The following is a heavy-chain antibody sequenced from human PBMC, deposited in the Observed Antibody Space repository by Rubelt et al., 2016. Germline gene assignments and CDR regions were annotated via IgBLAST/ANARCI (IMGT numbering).Heavy chain of an antibody. D-gene: IGHD3-22*01. CDR2: INHSGST. Sequence: QLQLQESGSGLVKPSQTLSLTCAVSGGSISSGGYSWSWIRQPPGKGLEWIGEINHSGSTNYNPSLKSRFTISVDTSKNQFSLKLSSVTAADTAVYYCAIRLNYYDSSGYLVSNDYWGQGTLVTVSS. CDR1: GGSISSGGYS. CDR3: AIRLNYYDSSGYLVSNDY. V-gene: IGHV4-30-2*01. J-gene: IGHJ4*02.